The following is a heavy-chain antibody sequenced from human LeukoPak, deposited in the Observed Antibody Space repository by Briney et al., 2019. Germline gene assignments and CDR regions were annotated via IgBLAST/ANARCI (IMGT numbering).Heavy chain of an antibody. V-gene: IGHV1-58*02. Sequence: ASVKVSCKASGFTFTSSAMQWVRQARGQRLEWIGWIVVGSGNTNYAQKFQERVTITRDMSTSTAYMELSSLRSEDTAVYYCAADYYGSGSGDYWGQGTLVTVSS. CDR3: AADYYGSGSGDY. J-gene: IGHJ4*02. D-gene: IGHD3-10*01. CDR1: GFTFTSSA. CDR2: IVVGSGNT.